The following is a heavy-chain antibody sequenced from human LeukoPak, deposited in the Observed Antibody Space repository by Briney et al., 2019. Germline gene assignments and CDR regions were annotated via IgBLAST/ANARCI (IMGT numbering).Heavy chain of an antibody. CDR3: ARRGSYGSPPKT. D-gene: IGHD1-26*01. J-gene: IGHJ4*02. Sequence: SETLSLTCAVYGGSFSGYYWSWIRQPPGKGLEWIGEINHSGVTNYNPSLKSRVTMSVDTSKNQFSLKLSSGTVADTAVYYCARRGSYGSPPKTWGQGTLVTVSS. CDR2: INHSGVT. V-gene: IGHV4-34*01. CDR1: GGSFSGYY.